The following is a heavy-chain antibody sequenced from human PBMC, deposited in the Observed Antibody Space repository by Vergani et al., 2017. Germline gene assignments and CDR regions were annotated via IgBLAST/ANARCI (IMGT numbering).Heavy chain of an antibody. CDR1: GGAFSGYY. V-gene: IGHV4-34*01. Sequence: QVQLQQLGTGPLEPSETLSLTCAVYGGAFSGYYWTWIRQSPGTGLEWIGEINHSGSSSYNPSLKSRVTISVDTAKNQFSLKLKSVTAADTATYYCARGAGFRQVVNYFDSWGQGTPVTVSS. J-gene: IGHJ4*02. D-gene: IGHD2-21*01. CDR3: ARGAGFRQVVNYFDS. CDR2: INHSGSS.